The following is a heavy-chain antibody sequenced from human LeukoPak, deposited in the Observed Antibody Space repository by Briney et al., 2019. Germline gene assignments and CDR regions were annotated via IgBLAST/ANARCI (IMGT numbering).Heavy chain of an antibody. J-gene: IGHJ6*02. Sequence: GASVKVSCKASGYTFTGYYMHRVRQAPGQGLEWMGWINPNSGGTNYAQKFQGRVTMTRDTSISTAYMELSRLRSDDTAVYYCARDRCSGGSCYSGYYGMDVWGQGTTVTVSS. V-gene: IGHV1-2*02. D-gene: IGHD2-15*01. CDR3: ARDRCSGGSCYSGYYGMDV. CDR2: INPNSGGT. CDR1: GYTFTGYY.